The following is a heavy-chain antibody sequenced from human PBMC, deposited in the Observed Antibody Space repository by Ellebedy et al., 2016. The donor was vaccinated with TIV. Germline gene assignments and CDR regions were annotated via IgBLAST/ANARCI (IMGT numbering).Heavy chain of an antibody. J-gene: IGHJ4*02. CDR1: GFTFSDHG. D-gene: IGHD5-18*01. V-gene: IGHV3-49*03. Sequence: GESLKISCTASGFTFSDHGVTWFRQAPGKGPEWVGFIRSKAYGGAADYAASVKGRFSISRDDSKSTAYLQMNSLKTDDTAVYYCSRERLGQLFNWGQGTLVTVSS. CDR3: SRERLGQLFN. CDR2: IRSKAYGGAA.